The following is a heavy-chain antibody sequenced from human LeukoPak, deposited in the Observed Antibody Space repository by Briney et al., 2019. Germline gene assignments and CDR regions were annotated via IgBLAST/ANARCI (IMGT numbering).Heavy chain of an antibody. V-gene: IGHV3-23*01. J-gene: IGHJ6*03. D-gene: IGHD3-10*01. CDR1: GFTFSSYG. Sequence: GGTLRLSCAASGFTFSSYGMSWVRQAPGKGLEWVSVISGSGGSTYYADSVKGRFTISRDNSKNTLYLQMNSLRAEDTAVYYCAKDMRFGERAYYYYYMDVWGKGTTVTISS. CDR3: AKDMRFGERAYYYYYMDV. CDR2: ISGSGGST.